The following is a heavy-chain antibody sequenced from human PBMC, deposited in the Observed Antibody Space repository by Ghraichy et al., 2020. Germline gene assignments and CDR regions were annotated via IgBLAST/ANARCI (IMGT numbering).Heavy chain of an antibody. J-gene: IGHJ5*02. CDR3: ARVDVAEQWLESWFDP. Sequence: GGSLRLSCAASGFTVSSNYMSWVRQAPGKGLEWVSVIYSGGSTYYADSVKGRFTISRDNSTNTLYLQMNSLRAEDTAVYYCARVDVAEQWLESWFDPWGQGTLVTVSS. CDR1: GFTVSSNY. CDR2: IYSGGST. V-gene: IGHV3-53*01. D-gene: IGHD6-19*01.